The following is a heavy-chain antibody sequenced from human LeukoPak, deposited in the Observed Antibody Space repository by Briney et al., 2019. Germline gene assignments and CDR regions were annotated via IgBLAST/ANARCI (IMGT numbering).Heavy chain of an antibody. CDR1: GGSISSSSYY. V-gene: IGHV4-39*07. D-gene: IGHD3-10*01. J-gene: IGHJ4*02. Sequence: SATLSLTCTVSGGSISSSSYYWGWIRQPPGKGLEWIGSIYYSGSTYYNPSLKSRVTISVDTSKNQFSLKLSSVTAADTAVYYCARFGSTMVRGVLYYFDYWGQGTLVTVSS. CDR3: ARFGSTMVRGVLYYFDY. CDR2: IYYSGST.